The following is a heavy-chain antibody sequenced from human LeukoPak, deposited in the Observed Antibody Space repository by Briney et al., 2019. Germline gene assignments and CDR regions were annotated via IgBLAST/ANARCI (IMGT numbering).Heavy chain of an antibody. V-gene: IGHV4-39*01. CDR2: IYHSGSA. Sequence: SETLSLTCNVSGGSLRSSTFYWAWIRQPPGKGLEWIGFIYHSGSAYYSPSLQSRVTISIDMSKSQFSLKLNSVTAADTAVYYCARNLSITMVRGVTKNNWFDPWGQGTLVTVSS. J-gene: IGHJ5*02. CDR3: ARNLSITMVRGVTKNNWFDP. D-gene: IGHD3-10*01. CDR1: GGSLRSSTFY.